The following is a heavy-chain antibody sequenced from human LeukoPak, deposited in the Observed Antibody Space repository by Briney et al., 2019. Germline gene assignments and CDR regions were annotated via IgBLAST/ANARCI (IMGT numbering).Heavy chain of an antibody. CDR3: ARGPRDMVRGVIFQFDY. D-gene: IGHD3-10*01. CDR2: IIPIFGTA. V-gene: IGHV1-69*13. CDR1: GGTFSSYA. Sequence: SVKVSCKASGGTFSSYAISWVRQAPGQGLEWMGGIIPIFGTANYAQKFQGRATITADESTSTAYMELSSLRSEDTAVYYCARGPRDMVRGVIFQFDYWGQGTLVTVSS. J-gene: IGHJ4*02.